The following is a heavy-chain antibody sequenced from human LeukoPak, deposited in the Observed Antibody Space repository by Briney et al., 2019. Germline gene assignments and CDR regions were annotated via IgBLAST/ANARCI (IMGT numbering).Heavy chain of an antibody. CDR3: ARSGRGHSSSWPTRVYYFDY. Sequence: GASVKVSCXASGGAFSSYAISWVRQALGQGLEWMGGIIPIFGTANYAQKFQGRVTITTDESTSTAYMELSSLRSEDTAVYYCARSGRGHSSSWPTRVYYFDYWGQGTLVTVSS. J-gene: IGHJ4*02. CDR2: IIPIFGTA. V-gene: IGHV1-69*05. D-gene: IGHD6-13*01. CDR1: GGAFSSYA.